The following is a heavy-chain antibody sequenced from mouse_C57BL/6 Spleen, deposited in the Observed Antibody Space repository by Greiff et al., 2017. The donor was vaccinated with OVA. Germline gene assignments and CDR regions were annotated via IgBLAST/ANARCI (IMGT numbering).Heavy chain of an antibody. CDR3: ARGNYYGSSGGYYFDD. CDR2: IYPGGGYT. CDR1: GYTFTNYW. J-gene: IGHJ2*01. D-gene: IGHD1-1*01. V-gene: IGHV1-63*01. Sequence: LVESGAELVRPGTSVKMSCKASGYTFTNYWIGWAKQRPGHGLEWIGDIYPGGGYTNYNEKFKGKATLTADKSSSTAYMQFSSLTSEDSAIYYCARGNYYGSSGGYYFDDWGQGTTLTVSS.